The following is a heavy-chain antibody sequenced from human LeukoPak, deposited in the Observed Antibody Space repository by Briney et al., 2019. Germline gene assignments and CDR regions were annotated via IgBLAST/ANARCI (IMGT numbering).Heavy chain of an antibody. J-gene: IGHJ3*02. CDR2: FDPEEDET. D-gene: IGHD3-22*01. CDR3: AAVKTYYYDTSGYYFPLNAFDI. Sequence: ASVKVSCKVSGYILSELSMHWVRQPPGKGLEWMGGFDPEEDETIYAQRFQGRITMTEDTSTDTAYMELSSLRSEDTAVYYCAAVKTYYYDTSGYYFPLNAFDIWGQGTMVTVSS. CDR1: GYILSELS. V-gene: IGHV1-24*01.